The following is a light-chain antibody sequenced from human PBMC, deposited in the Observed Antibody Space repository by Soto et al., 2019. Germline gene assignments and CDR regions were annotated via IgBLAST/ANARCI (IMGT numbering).Light chain of an antibody. CDR2: WAS. J-gene: IGKJ1*01. Sequence: DIVMTQSPDSLAVSLGEGATFNCRSSQSVLSSSNSRNHLAWYQQKPGQPPKLLIYWASIRESGVPDRFGGSGSGTDFTLTISNLQAEDVAVYYCQQHYSSPPTFGQGTKVEIK. CDR1: QSVLSSSNSRNH. V-gene: IGKV4-1*01. CDR3: QQHYSSPPT.